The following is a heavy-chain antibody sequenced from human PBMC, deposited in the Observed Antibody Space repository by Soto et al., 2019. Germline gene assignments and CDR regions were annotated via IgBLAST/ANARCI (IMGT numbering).Heavy chain of an antibody. D-gene: IGHD3-9*01. CDR3: AREPYLRYFDQANGASL. CDR1: GGSISSGGYY. J-gene: IGHJ6*02. Sequence: SETLSLTCTVSGGSISSGGYYWSWIRQHPGKGLEWIGYIYYSGSTYYNPSLKSRVTISVDTSKNQLSLKLSSVTAADTAVYYCAREPYLRYFDQANGASLWGQGTSVAASS. CDR2: IYYSGST. V-gene: IGHV4-31*03.